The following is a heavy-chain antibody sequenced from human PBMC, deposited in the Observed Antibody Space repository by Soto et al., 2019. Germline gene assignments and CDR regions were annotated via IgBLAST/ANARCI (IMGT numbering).Heavy chain of an antibody. CDR3: ARDGSRSLIERNWFDP. V-gene: IGHV4-34*01. CDR1: GGSFSSYY. D-gene: IGHD3-10*01. CDR2: INHSGST. Sequence: QVQLQQWGAGLLKASETLSLTCAVYGGSFSSYYWSWIRQPPGKGLEWIGEINHSGSTNYNPSLKSRVTISVDTSKTQFSLKLSSVTAADTAVYYCARDGSRSLIERNWFDPWGQGTLVTVSS. J-gene: IGHJ5*02.